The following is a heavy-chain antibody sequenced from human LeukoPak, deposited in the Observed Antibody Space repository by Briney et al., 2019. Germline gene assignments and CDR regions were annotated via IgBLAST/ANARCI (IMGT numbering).Heavy chain of an antibody. V-gene: IGHV4-39*07. D-gene: IGHD2-2*01. CDR3: ARDRKLYRSSSFCNWLDP. CDR1: GVSVSSNSYY. J-gene: IGHJ5*02. CDR2: IYYTGNT. Sequence: PSETLSLTCSVSGVSVSSNSYYWAWIRQPPGRGLEWIGNIYYTGNTYYNPSLKSRVTMSVDTSINQFSLKLSSVTAADTAVYYCARDRKLYRSSSFCNWLDPWGQGTLVTVSS.